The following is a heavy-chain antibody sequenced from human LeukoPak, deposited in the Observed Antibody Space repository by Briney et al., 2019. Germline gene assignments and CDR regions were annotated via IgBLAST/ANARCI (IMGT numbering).Heavy chain of an antibody. D-gene: IGHD2-2*01. CDR3: ASRNDIVVVPAARGAFDI. V-gene: IGHV4-39*01. CDR2: IYYSVST. Sequence: SETLSLTCTVSGGSISSSSYYWGWIRQPPGKGLEWIGSIYYSVSTYYNPSLKSRVTMSVDTSKNQFSLKLSSVTAADTAVYYCASRNDIVVVPAARGAFDIWGQGTMVTVSS. CDR1: GGSISSSSYY. J-gene: IGHJ3*02.